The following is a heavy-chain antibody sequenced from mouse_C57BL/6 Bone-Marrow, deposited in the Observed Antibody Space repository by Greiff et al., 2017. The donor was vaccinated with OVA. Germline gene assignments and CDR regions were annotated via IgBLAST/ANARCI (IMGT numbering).Heavy chain of an antibody. Sequence: VQLQQSGAELVRPGTSVKLSCKASGYTFTSYWMHWVKQRPGQGLEWIGVIDPSDSYTNYNQKFKGKATLTVDTSSSTAYMQLSSLTSEDSAVYYCARERLTWFAYWGKGTLVTVSA. V-gene: IGHV1-59*01. CDR3: ARERLTWFAY. J-gene: IGHJ3*01. CDR1: GYTFTSYW. CDR2: IDPSDSYT. D-gene: IGHD6-5*01.